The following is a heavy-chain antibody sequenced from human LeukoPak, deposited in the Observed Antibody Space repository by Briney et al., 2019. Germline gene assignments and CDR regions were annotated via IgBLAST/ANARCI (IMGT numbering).Heavy chain of an antibody. CDR1: GSTFRIYA. J-gene: IGHJ4*02. D-gene: IGHD5-18*01. CDR3: AGDDVDTGTGPGPD. Sequence: GGSLRLSCAASGSTFRIYAMNWVRQAPGKGLEWVSSIRGIDGSTYYADSVKGRFTISRDNSKNTLYLQMNSLRAEDTAVYYCAGDDVDTGTGPGPDWGQGTPVTVSS. CDR2: IRGIDGST. V-gene: IGHV3-23*01.